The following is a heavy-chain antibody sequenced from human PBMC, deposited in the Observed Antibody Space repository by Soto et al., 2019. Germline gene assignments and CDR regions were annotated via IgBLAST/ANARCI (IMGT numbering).Heavy chain of an antibody. D-gene: IGHD3-3*02. CDR2: ISQSGNT. CDR3: ARHSQVTNRVAFPFDP. CDR1: SGSFSGYY. J-gene: IGHJ5*02. Sequence: ETLSLTCSIYSGSFSGYYWSWIRQPPGKGLEWIGEISQSGNTNYSPSLKSRVSISIDTSKKQFSLNLASVTAADTAVYYCARHSQVTNRVAFPFDPWGQGTLVTVSS. V-gene: IGHV4-34*01.